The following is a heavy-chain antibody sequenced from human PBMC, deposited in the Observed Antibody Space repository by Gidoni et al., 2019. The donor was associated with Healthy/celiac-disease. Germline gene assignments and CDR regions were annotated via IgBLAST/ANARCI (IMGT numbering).Heavy chain of an antibody. D-gene: IGHD2-15*01. J-gene: IGHJ5*02. CDR2: ISSNGGST. CDR3: ARDAQGSSPRDWFDP. V-gene: IGHV3-64*01. Sequence: EVQLVESGGGLVQPGGSLRLSCAASGFTFSSYAMHWVRQAPGKGLEYVSAISSNGGSTYYANSVKGRFTISRDNSKNTLYLQMGSLRAEDMAVYYCARDAQGSSPRDWFDPWGQGTLVTVSS. CDR1: GFTFSSYA.